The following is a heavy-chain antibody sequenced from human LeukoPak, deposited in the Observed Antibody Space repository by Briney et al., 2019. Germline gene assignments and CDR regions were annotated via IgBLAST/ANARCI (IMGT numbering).Heavy chain of an antibody. Sequence: SETLSLTCTVSGGSISAYYWNWIRQPPGKGLEWIGYIYHSGSTNYNPSLQSRVTISVDTSKNQLSLNLNSVTAADTAVYYCARGGAARLHFQNWGQGTLVTVSS. CDR1: GGSISAYY. V-gene: IGHV4-59*01. CDR2: IYHSGST. D-gene: IGHD6-6*01. CDR3: ARGGAARLHFQN. J-gene: IGHJ1*01.